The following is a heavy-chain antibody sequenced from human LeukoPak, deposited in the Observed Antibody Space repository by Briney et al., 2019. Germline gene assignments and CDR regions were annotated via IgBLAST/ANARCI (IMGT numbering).Heavy chain of an antibody. J-gene: IGHJ3*02. V-gene: IGHV3-11*04. Sequence: SGGSLRLSCAASGFTFSDYYMSWIRQAPGKGLEWVSYISSSGSTIYYADSVKDRFTISRDNAKNSLYLQMNSLRAEDTAVYYCARAQFFGGAFDIWGQGTMVTVSS. CDR3: ARAQFFGGAFDI. CDR2: ISSSGSTI. CDR1: GFTFSDYY. D-gene: IGHD3-16*01.